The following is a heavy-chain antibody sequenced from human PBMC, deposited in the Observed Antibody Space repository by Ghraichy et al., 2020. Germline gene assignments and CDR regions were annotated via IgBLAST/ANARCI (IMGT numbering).Heavy chain of an antibody. Sequence: GGSLRLSCAASGFTFSSHAMGWVRQAPGKGLEWVSAISGDAASTYYADSVKGRFTISRDNSKNTLYLQMNSLRAGDTAVYYCAPRGMSVNYELGFFDYWGQGTLVTVSS. CDR3: APRGMSVNYELGFFDY. CDR1: GFTFSSHA. D-gene: IGHD3-3*01. V-gene: IGHV3-23*01. J-gene: IGHJ4*02. CDR2: ISGDAAST.